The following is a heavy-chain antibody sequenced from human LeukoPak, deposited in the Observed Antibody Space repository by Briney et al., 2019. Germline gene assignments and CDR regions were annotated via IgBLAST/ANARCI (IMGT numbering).Heavy chain of an antibody. CDR2: ISSSSSYI. D-gene: IGHD6-13*01. CDR3: ARAGRTAAGSHYYYYYYMDV. J-gene: IGHJ6*03. V-gene: IGHV3-21*01. Sequence: GGSLRLSCEASGFTFRSYSMNWVRQAPGKGLEWISSISSSSSYIYYADSVKGRFTISRDNAKNSLYLQMDSLRAEDTAVYYCARAGRTAAGSHYYYYYYMDVWGKGTTVTVSS. CDR1: GFTFRSYS.